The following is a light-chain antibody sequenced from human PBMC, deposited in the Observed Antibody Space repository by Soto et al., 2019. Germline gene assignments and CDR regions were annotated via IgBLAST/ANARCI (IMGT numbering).Light chain of an antibody. CDR1: QSISSW. Sequence: IQMTQYPSTLSASVGDRVTLTCLASQSISSWLAWYQQKPGKAPKLLIYKASSLESGVPSRFSGSGSGTEFTLTISSLQPDDFATYYCQQYNGYSRTFGQGSKVDVK. CDR3: QQYNGYSRT. CDR2: KAS. V-gene: IGKV1-5*03. J-gene: IGKJ1*01.